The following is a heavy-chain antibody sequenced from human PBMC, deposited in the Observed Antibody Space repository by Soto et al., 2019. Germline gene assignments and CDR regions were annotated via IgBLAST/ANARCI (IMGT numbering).Heavy chain of an antibody. CDR2: INAGNGNT. CDR1: GYTFTSYA. J-gene: IGHJ4*02. D-gene: IGHD3-22*01. CDR3: ARGSGYYYWDDY. V-gene: IGHV1-3*01. Sequence: GASVKVSCKASGYTFTSYAMHWVRQAPGQRLEWMGWINAGNGNTKYSQKFQGRVTITRDTSASTAYMELRSLRSDDTAVYYCARGSGYYYWDDYWGQGTLVTVSS.